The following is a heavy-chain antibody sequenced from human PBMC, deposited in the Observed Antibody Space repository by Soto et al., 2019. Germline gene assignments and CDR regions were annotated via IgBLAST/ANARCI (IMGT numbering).Heavy chain of an antibody. CDR1: GGSISRTNW. V-gene: IGHV4-4*02. CDR3: ARDRSSGTYYGSYGVFDI. Sequence: QGQLQESGPGLVKPSGTLSLTCAVSGGSISRTNWWTWVRQPPGKGLEWIGNMYHSGSTNYNPSLKSRVDISVHKSQKQFSLKLNSETAADTAVYFCARDRSSGTYYGSYGVFDIWGQGTMVTVSS. CDR2: MYHSGST. D-gene: IGHD1-26*01. J-gene: IGHJ3*02.